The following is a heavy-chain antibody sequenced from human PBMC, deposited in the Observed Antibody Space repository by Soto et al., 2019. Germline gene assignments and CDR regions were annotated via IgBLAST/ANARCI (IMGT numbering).Heavy chain of an antibody. V-gene: IGHV1-18*01. CDR2: ISGYNGDT. CDR1: GYTFINYG. D-gene: IGHD3-3*01. J-gene: IGHJ6*04. CDR3: ARVVRFTAPDV. Sequence: ASVKVSCKASGYTFINYGISWVRQAPGQGLEWMGWISGYNGDTNYAQKLQGRVTMTTDTSTSTAYMELRSLRSGDAAVYYCARVVRFTAPDVWGKGTSVTVSS.